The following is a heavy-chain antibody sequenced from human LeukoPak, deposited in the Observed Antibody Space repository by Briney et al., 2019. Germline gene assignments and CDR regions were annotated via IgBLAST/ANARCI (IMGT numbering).Heavy chain of an antibody. Sequence: PGGSLRLSCAASGFTFSSYDMHWVRQATGKGLEWVSAIGTAGDTYYPGSVKGRFTISRENAKNSLYLQMNSLRAGDTAVYYCARSSGSGSYRYYYYGMDVWGQGTTVTVSS. J-gene: IGHJ6*02. CDR3: ARSSGSGSYRYYYYGMDV. CDR2: IGTAGDT. D-gene: IGHD3-10*01. V-gene: IGHV3-13*01. CDR1: GFTFSSYD.